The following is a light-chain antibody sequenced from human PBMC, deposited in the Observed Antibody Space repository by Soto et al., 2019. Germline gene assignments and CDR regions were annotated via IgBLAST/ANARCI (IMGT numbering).Light chain of an antibody. CDR3: QQYNDWPPRWT. CDR2: RAS. V-gene: IGKV3-15*01. J-gene: IGKJ1*01. Sequence: EIVMTQSPATLSLSPGERATLSCRASQSVTVNLAWYQQKPGQAPRLLIYRASTRATVIPARFSGGGSGTEFTLTISSLQSEDFAVYICQQYNDWPPRWTFGQGTKVEIK. CDR1: QSVTVN.